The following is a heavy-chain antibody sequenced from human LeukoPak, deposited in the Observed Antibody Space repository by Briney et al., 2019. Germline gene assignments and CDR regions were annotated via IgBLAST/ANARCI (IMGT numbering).Heavy chain of an antibody. J-gene: IGHJ4*02. D-gene: IGHD3-10*01. CDR1: GYHFTGHY. Sequence: ASVKVSCTASGYHFTGHYMLWVPQAPGQGLEWMGWINPNSGGTNYAQKFQGRVTTTRDTSIGTAYMELSRLRSDVTAVYYGARFGASGSYYKLFDYWGQGTLVTVSS. V-gene: IGHV1-2*02. CDR2: INPNSGGT. CDR3: ARFGASGSYYKLFDY.